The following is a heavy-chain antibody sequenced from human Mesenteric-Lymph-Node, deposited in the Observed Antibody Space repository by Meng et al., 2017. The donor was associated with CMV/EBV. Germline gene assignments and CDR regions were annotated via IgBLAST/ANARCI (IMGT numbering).Heavy chain of an antibody. Sequence: SETLSLTCTVSGGSISSRTDYWAWIRQPPGKGLEWIGCVYYTGNTYSNPSLKSRVTMSVDTSKNQFSLTLSSVDAADTAIYFCARDSQKEPAKYYYGMDVWGQGTTVTVSS. CDR2: VYYTGNT. CDR3: ARDSQKEPAKYYYGMDV. J-gene: IGHJ6*02. V-gene: IGHV4-39*07. CDR1: GGSISSRTDY. D-gene: IGHD1-26*01.